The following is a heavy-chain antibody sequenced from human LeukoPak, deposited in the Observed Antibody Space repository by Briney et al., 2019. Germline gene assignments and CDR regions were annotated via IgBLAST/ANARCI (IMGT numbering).Heavy chain of an antibody. V-gene: IGHV4-59*01. J-gene: IGHJ6*03. Sequence: PSETLSLTCTVSGGSISSYYWSWIRQPPGKGLEWIGYIYYSGSTDYNPSLKSRVTISVDTSKNQFSLKLSSVTAADTAVYYCARTTMVRGTYYMDVWGKGTTVTISS. D-gene: IGHD3-10*01. CDR2: IYYSGST. CDR3: ARTTMVRGTYYMDV. CDR1: GGSISSYY.